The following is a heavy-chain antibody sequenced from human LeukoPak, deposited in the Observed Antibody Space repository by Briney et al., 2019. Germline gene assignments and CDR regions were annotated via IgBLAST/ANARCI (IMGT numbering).Heavy chain of an antibody. D-gene: IGHD1-1*01. CDR1: GFSFSDYA. V-gene: IGHV3-23*01. Sequence: PGGSLRLSCAASGFSFSDYAMSWVRQAPARGPEWVSSIGGGGEIFYADSVKGRFTLSRDDSRNTVYLQLNNLRVEDTAIYYCAKANWVSNADAVWWGQGTQVTVSS. CDR2: IGGGGEI. J-gene: IGHJ4*02. CDR3: AKANWVSNADAVW.